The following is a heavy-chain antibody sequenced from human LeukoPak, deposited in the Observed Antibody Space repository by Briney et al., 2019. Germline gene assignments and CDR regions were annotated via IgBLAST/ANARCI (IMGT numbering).Heavy chain of an antibody. V-gene: IGHV4-59*01. CDR3: ARTGYSSGWYFDY. Sequence: KTSETLSLTCTVSGVSISSYYWSWIRQPPGKGLEWGGYTYYSGSTNYNPSLKSRVSISVDTSKNQFSLKLNSVTAADTAVYSCARTGYSSGWYFDYWGQGTLVTVSS. J-gene: IGHJ4*02. CDR2: TYYSGST. D-gene: IGHD6-19*01. CDR1: GVSISSYY.